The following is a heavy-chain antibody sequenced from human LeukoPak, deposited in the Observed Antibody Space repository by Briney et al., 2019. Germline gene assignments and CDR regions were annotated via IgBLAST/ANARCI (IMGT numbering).Heavy chain of an antibody. CDR3: ARDVRELLWFGELWDPRGYYFDY. CDR2: ISSSSSYI. CDR1: GFTFSSYS. J-gene: IGHJ4*02. V-gene: IGHV3-21*01. D-gene: IGHD3-10*01. Sequence: AGGSLRLSCAASGFTFSSYSMNWVRQAPGKGLEWVSSISSSSSYIYYADSVKGRFTISRDNAKNSLYLQMNSLRAEDTAVYYCARDVRELLWFGELWDPRGYYFDYWGQGTLVTVSS.